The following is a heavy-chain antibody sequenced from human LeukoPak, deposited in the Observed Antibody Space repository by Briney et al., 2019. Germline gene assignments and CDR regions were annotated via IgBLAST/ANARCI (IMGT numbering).Heavy chain of an antibody. CDR3: SRVGDAYYYDSSGSFDY. J-gene: IGHJ4*02. D-gene: IGHD3-22*01. CDR2: IYYSGST. V-gene: IGHV4-30-4*01. Sequence: SQTLSLTCTVSGGSISSGDYYWSWICQPPGKGLEWIGYIYYSGSTYYNPSLKSRVTISVDTSKNQFSLKLSSVTAADTAVYYCSRVGDAYYYDSSGSFDYWGQGTLVTVSS. CDR1: GGSISSGDYY.